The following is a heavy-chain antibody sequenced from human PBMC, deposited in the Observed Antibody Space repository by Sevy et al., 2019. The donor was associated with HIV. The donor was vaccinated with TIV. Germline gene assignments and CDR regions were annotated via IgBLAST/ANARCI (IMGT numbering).Heavy chain of an antibody. CDR3: ATINTVGSLAY. CDR2: IKSNTDGGTT. J-gene: IGHJ4*02. D-gene: IGHD2-15*01. CDR1: GFNFRNVW. Sequence: VGSLRLSCAASGFNFRNVWMSWVRQAPGKGLEWIGLIKSNTDGGTTEYGAPVKGGITISRDDSKNTLFLQVNSLKAEGTALYYCATINTVGSLAYWGRGTLVTVSS. V-gene: IGHV3-15*01.